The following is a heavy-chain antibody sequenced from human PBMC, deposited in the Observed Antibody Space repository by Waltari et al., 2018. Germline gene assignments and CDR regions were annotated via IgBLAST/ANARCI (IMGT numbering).Heavy chain of an antibody. Sequence: QLHLQESGPGLVQPSETLSLTCSVSGGSITTTRHYWGWIRQPPGKGLEWTSTISYSGDTYTNPSLKSRVTISVDTFKNQFSLKLSSVTAADTAVYYCATYVGASIGTAAFDVWGQGTMVTVSS. D-gene: IGHD3-16*01. CDR2: ISYSGDT. J-gene: IGHJ3*01. CDR1: GGSITTTRHY. V-gene: IGHV4-39*01. CDR3: ATYVGASIGTAAFDV.